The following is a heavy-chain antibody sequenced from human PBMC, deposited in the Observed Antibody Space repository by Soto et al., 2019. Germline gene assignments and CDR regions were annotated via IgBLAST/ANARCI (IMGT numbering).Heavy chain of an antibody. D-gene: IGHD6-13*01. Sequence: GASVKVSCKASGYTFTSYGISWVRQAPGQGLEWMGWISAYNGNTNYAQKLQGRVTMTTDTSTSTAYMELRSLRSDDTTVYYCARDGIALYYCYGMDVWGQGTTVTVSS. CDR1: GYTFTSYG. CDR3: ARDGIALYYCYGMDV. J-gene: IGHJ6*02. V-gene: IGHV1-18*01. CDR2: ISAYNGNT.